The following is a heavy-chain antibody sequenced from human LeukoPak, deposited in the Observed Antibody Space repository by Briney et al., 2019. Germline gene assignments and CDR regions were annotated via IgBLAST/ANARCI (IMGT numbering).Heavy chain of an antibody. J-gene: IGHJ3*02. V-gene: IGHV4-34*01. D-gene: IGHD3-22*01. CDR1: GGSFSNYY. CDR3: ARDTYYFDSGGWEDAFDI. Sequence: AETKILTCAVYGGSFSNYYWSWIRQPPGKGLEWIGEINHSGSTNYNPSLKSRVTIPLDTSKNQFSLKLSSVTAADTAVYFCARDTYYFDSGGWEDAFDIWGQGKMHSVSS. CDR2: INHSGST.